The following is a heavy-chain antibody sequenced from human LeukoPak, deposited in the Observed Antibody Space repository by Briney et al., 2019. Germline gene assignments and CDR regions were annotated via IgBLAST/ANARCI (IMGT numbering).Heavy chain of an antibody. CDR3: AREVSTMVRGARPYYYGMDV. D-gene: IGHD3-10*01. J-gene: IGHJ6*02. CDR2: ISAYNGNT. V-gene: IGHV1-18*04. CDR1: GYTFTGYY. Sequence: GASVKVSCKASGYTFTGYYMHWVRQAPGQGLEWMGWISAYNGNTNYAQKLQGRVTMTTDTSTSTAYMELRSLRSDDTAVYYCAREVSTMVRGARPYYYGMDVWGQGTTVTVSS.